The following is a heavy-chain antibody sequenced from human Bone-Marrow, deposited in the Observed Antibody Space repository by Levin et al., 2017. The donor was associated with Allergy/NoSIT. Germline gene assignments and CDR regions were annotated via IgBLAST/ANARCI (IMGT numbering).Heavy chain of an antibody. V-gene: IGHV2-5*02. D-gene: IGHD2-2*01. J-gene: IGHJ4*02. CDR1: GFSLSTRGLG. CDR2: IYWDDDK. CDR3: ARTTGHGDSGYFDY. Sequence: SGPTLVKPTQTLTLTCTFSGFSLSTRGLGVGWVRQAPGKALEWLSLIYWDDDKLYSPTLKTRPTLTQDTSENKVVLTMTNMGPEDTATYSCARTTGHGDSGYFDYWSQGILVNVS.